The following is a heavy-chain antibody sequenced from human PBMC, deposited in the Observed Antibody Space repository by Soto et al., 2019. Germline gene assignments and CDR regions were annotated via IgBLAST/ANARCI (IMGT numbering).Heavy chain of an antibody. CDR2: IIPISETT. J-gene: IGHJ6*02. Sequence: ASVKVSCKASGGTFSSLDINWVRQAPGQGLEWMGGIIPISETTNYAQIFQGRVSIVADISTSTAYMELSRLRSEDTAVYYCARALLSHSYDSGGYDSYFHAMDVWGQGTPVTVSS. CDR3: ARALLSHSYDSGGYDSYFHAMDV. D-gene: IGHD3-22*01. CDR1: GGTFSSLD. V-gene: IGHV1-69*06.